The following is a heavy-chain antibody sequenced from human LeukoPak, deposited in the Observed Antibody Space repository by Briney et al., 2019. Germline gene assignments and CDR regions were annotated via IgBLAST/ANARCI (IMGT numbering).Heavy chain of an antibody. D-gene: IGHD3-3*01. Sequence: ASVKVSCKASGGTFSSYAISWVRQAPGQGLEWMGRIIPILGIANYAQKFQGRVTITADKSTSTAYMELSSLRSEDTAVYYCARDSVRFLEWLGIFDYWGRGTLVTVSS. CDR3: ARDSVRFLEWLGIFDY. CDR2: IIPILGIA. V-gene: IGHV1-69*04. J-gene: IGHJ4*02. CDR1: GGTFSSYA.